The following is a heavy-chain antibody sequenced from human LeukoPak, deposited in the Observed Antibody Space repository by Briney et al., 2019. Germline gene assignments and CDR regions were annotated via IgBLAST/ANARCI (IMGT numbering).Heavy chain of an antibody. CDR1: GGSVSSSNYY. Sequence: SETLSLTCTVSGGSVSSSNYYWGWIRQPPGKGLEWIGSIYHSGSTYYNPSLKSRTTISVDTSNNQFSLKPSSVTAADTAVYYCARAYYYDSSGYYYGPYYYGMDVWGQGTTVTVSS. CDR3: ARAYYYDSSGYYYGPYYYGMDV. V-gene: IGHV4-39*01. D-gene: IGHD3-22*01. J-gene: IGHJ6*02. CDR2: IYHSGST.